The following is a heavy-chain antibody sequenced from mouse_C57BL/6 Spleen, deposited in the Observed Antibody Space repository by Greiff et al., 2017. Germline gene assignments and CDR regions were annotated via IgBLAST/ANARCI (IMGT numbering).Heavy chain of an antibody. V-gene: IGHV1-61*01. CDR1: GYTFTSYW. J-gene: IGHJ3*01. D-gene: IGHD3-2*02. Sequence: QVQLKQPGAELVRPGSSEKLSCKASGYTFTSYWMDWVKQRPGQGLEWIGNIYPSDSETHYNQKFKDKATLTVDKSSSTAYMQLSSLTSEDSAVYYCARRGSSGPFAYWGQGTLVTVSA. CDR2: IYPSDSET. CDR3: ARRGSSGPFAY.